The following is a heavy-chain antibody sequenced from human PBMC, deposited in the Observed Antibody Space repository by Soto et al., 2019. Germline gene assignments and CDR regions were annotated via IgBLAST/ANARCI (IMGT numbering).Heavy chain of an antibody. CDR1: GYTFTSFD. Sequence: QVQLMQSGAEVKKPGASVKVSCKASGYTFTSFDINWVRQAPGQGLEWMGWMSPNSGNTGYAQKFQGRVTMTRDTSISTAYMELSSLRSEDTALYYCARGGDIGFCSGGSCSDLDYWGQGTLVTVSS. CDR3: ARGGDIGFCSGGSCSDLDY. J-gene: IGHJ4*02. CDR2: MSPNSGNT. D-gene: IGHD2-15*01. V-gene: IGHV1-8*01.